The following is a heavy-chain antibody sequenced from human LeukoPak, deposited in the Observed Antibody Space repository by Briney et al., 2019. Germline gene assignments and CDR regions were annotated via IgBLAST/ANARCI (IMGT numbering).Heavy chain of an antibody. V-gene: IGHV3-48*01. D-gene: IGHD2-15*01. CDR1: GFIFSSYS. Sequence: PGGSLRLSCAASGFIFSSYSMNWVRQAPGKGLEWVSYISSSSSTIYYADSVKGRFTISRDNAKNSLYLQMNSLRAEDTAVYYCARGDCSGGSCYLSLTTIDYWGQGTLVTVSS. J-gene: IGHJ4*02. CDR3: ARGDCSGGSCYLSLTTIDY. CDR2: ISSSSSTI.